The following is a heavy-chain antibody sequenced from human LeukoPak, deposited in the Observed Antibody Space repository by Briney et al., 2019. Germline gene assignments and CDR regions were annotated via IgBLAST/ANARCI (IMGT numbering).Heavy chain of an antibody. D-gene: IGHD6-13*01. Sequence: EGSLRLSCVASGFTFSTYTMTWVRQAPGKGLEWVSSITNSGATTFYADSVKGRFTISRDNSKNSLFLQMERLRTEDTALYYCAKSGAAADAFHNWGQGTLATVSS. CDR1: GFTFSTYT. CDR3: AKSGAAADAFHN. J-gene: IGHJ4*02. V-gene: IGHV3-23*01. CDR2: ITNSGATT.